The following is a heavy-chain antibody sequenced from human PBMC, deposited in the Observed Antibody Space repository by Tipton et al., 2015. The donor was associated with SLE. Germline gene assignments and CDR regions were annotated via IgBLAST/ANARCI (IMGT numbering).Heavy chain of an antibody. V-gene: IGHV4-61*09. CDR2: IYTTGST. D-gene: IGHD4-23*01. J-gene: IGHJ4*02. Sequence: TLSLTCTVSGDSIRSGSYYWSWIRQPVGKGLEGIGHIYTTGSTIYNPSLKSRVTISVDPSENQFSLKLTSVTASDTAVYYCARGRHGGAADWGQGTLITVSS. CDR1: GDSIRSGSYY. CDR3: ARGRHGGAAD.